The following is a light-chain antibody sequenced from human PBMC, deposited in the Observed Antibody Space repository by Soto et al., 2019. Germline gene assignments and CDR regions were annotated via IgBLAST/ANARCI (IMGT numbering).Light chain of an antibody. CDR3: QQYNTFWT. CDR2: DVS. CDR1: QSISSW. V-gene: IGKV1-5*01. J-gene: IGKJ1*01. Sequence: DIQMTQSPSTLSASVGDRVTITCRASQSISSWLAWYQQKPGKAPKLLIYDVSSLESGVSSRFSGSGSGTEFSLTISSLQPDDSATYYCQQYNTFWTFGQGTKVEI.